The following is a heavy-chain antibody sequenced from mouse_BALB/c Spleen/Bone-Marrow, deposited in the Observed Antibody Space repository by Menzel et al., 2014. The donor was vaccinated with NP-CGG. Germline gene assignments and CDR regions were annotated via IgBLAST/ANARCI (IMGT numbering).Heavy chain of an antibody. CDR3: ARRDGSTYYYAMDY. Sequence: QVQLQQSGAELVRPGSSVKISCKASGYAFSNYWMNWVKQRPGQGLEWIGQIYPGDGDTNYNGKSKGKATLTADKSSSTAYTQLSSLTSEDSAVYFCARRDGSTYYYAMDYWGQGTSVTVSS. CDR1: GYAFSNYW. V-gene: IGHV1-80*01. CDR2: IYPGDGDT. D-gene: IGHD1-1*01. J-gene: IGHJ4*01.